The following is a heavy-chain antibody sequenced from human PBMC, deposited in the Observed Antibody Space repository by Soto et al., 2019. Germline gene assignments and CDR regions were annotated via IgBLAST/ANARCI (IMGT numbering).Heavy chain of an antibody. V-gene: IGHV3-23*01. CDR3: AKDSWAIFGVPAGEYYATHV. Sequence: GGSLRLSCVASGFTFENYAMSWVRQAPGKGLEWVSAISGSGGTTYYSDSVKGRFTISRDNSKNTVYLQMNDLRVEDAAEYFCAKDSWAIFGVPAGEYYATHVSGQATTVTVSS. CDR2: ISGSGGTT. D-gene: IGHD3-3*01. CDR1: GFTFENYA. J-gene: IGHJ6*02.